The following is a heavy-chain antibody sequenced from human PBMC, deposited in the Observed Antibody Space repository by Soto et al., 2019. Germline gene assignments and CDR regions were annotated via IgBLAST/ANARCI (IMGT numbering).Heavy chain of an antibody. Sequence: LSLTCGVSGYSVTTGFYWAWIRQPPGKGLEWIGEIHHDGSTNYNPSLKSRVTISGDTSKDHFSLELSSVTAADTAVYYCATYDVGTIIQDYWGQGTLVTVSS. CDR3: ATYDVGTIIQDY. D-gene: IGHD2-21*02. J-gene: IGHJ4*02. CDR1: GYSVTTGFY. CDR2: IHHDGST. V-gene: IGHV4-38-2*01.